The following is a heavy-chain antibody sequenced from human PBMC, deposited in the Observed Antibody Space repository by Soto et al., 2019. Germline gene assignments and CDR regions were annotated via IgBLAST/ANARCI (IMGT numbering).Heavy chain of an antibody. V-gene: IGHV1-2*04. CDR3: ARDARATIFGVVRYYYYGMDV. CDR2: INPNSGGT. D-gene: IGHD3-3*01. J-gene: IGHJ6*02. Sequence: VASVKVSCKASGYTFTGYYMHWVRQAPGQGLEWMGWINPNSGGTNYAQKFQGWVTMTRDTSISTAYMELSRLRSDDTAVYYCARDARATIFGVVRYYYYGMDVWGQGTTVTVSS. CDR1: GYTFTGYY.